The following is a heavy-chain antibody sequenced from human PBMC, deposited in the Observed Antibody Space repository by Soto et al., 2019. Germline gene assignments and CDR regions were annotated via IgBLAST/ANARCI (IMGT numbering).Heavy chain of an antibody. J-gene: IGHJ4*02. CDR1: GGTFTNYG. CDR2: IIPVLGPA. Sequence: QVQLVQSGAEVKKPGSSVKVSCKASGGTFTNYGISWVRQAPGQGLEWMGGIIPVLGPASYAQKFQGRVTITADESTSTAYMELNSLTSEDTAVFYCAMGYYYDRSVYNLQHKFDYWGQGTLVTVSS. D-gene: IGHD3-22*01. CDR3: AMGYYYDRSVYNLQHKFDY. V-gene: IGHV1-69*01.